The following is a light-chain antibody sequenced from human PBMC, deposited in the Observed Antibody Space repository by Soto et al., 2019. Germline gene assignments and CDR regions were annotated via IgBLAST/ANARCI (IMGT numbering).Light chain of an antibody. Sequence: EIVLTQSPGTLSLSPGERATLSCRASQSVSSSYLAWYQQKPGEAPRLLIYGASSRATGIPDRFSGSGSGTYFTLTISRLEPEDFAVYYCQQDGSSPPKYTVGQGTKLEIK. V-gene: IGKV3-20*01. CDR3: QQDGSSPPKYT. CDR1: QSVSSSY. CDR2: GAS. J-gene: IGKJ2*01.